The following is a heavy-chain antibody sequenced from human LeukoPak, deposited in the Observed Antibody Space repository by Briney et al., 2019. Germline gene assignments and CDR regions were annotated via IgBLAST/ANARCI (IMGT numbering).Heavy chain of an antibody. CDR2: INHSGST. CDR1: GGSFSGYY. J-gene: IGHJ4*02. V-gene: IGHV4-34*01. D-gene: IGHD3-22*01. Sequence: PSVTLSLTCAVYGGSFSGYYWSWIRQPLGKGLEWIGEINHSGSTNYNPSLKSRVTISVDTSKNQFSLKLSSVTAADTAVYYCARLVHSSGYYYVLNYFDYWGQGTLVTVSS. CDR3: ARLVHSSGYYYVLNYFDY.